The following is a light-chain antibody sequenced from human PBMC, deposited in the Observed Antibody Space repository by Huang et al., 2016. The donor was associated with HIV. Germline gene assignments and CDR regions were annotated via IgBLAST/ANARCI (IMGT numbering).Light chain of an antibody. Sequence: ERVMTQSPDILSVSPGETATLSCRPSQDVSSNLACYRQQPGQAPSLLIYGASTRVRGIPARFDGIGSGIAFTLTISSVQSEDFGVYYFQQYNNWPRTFGQGTKLEIK. CDR2: GAS. J-gene: IGKJ2*01. CDR3: QQYNNWPRT. V-gene: IGKV3-15*01. CDR1: QDVSSN.